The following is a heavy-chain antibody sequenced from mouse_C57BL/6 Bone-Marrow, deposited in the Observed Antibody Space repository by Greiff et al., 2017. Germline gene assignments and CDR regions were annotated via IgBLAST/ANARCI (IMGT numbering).Heavy chain of an antibody. CDR2: IHPNSGST. J-gene: IGHJ2*01. CDR3: TREPNGVYYFDY. D-gene: IGHD4-1*01. CDR1: GYTFTSYW. Sequence: QVQLQQPGAELVKPGASVKLSCKASGYTFTSYWMHWVKQRPGQGLEWIGMIHPNSGSTNYNEKFKSKATLTVDKSSSTAYMQLSSLTSEDSAVYYCTREPNGVYYFDYWGKGTTLTVSS. V-gene: IGHV1-64*01.